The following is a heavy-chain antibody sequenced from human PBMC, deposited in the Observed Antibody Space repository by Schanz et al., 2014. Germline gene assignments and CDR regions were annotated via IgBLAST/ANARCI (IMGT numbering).Heavy chain of an antibody. CDR2: ITYNGGTI. CDR3: ARAGYDADNWFDP. D-gene: IGHD2-2*01. Sequence: EVHLLESGGGLVEPGGSLRLSCATSGFSLDIFAVSWVRQAPGKGLEWISYITYNGGTIYYADSVKGRFTISRDNAKNSLYLEMNSLRAEDTAVYYCARAGYDADNWFDPWGQGTLVTVSS. CDR1: GFSLDIFA. J-gene: IGHJ5*02. V-gene: IGHV3-48*01.